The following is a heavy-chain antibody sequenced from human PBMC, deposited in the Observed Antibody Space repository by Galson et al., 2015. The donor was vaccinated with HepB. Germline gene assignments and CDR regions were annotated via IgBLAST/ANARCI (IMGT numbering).Heavy chain of an antibody. CDR1: GGTFSSLA. V-gene: IGHV1-69*13. CDR3: AAGGRSAWYYDS. J-gene: IGHJ5*01. Sequence: SVKVSCKASGGTFSSLAISWVRQAPGQGLEWLGGIIPIFATANYTQNFQGRVTITADESTTTAYMEVTGLTADDTAMFYCAAGGRSAWYYDSWGQGTLVAVSS. D-gene: IGHD6-19*01. CDR2: IIPIFATA.